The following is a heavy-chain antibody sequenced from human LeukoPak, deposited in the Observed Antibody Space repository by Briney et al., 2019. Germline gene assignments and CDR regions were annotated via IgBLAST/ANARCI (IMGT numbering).Heavy chain of an antibody. CDR1: GGSISSYY. CDR3: ARAMGSGSEYYFDY. V-gene: IGHV4-4*07. D-gene: IGHD3-10*01. CDR2: IYTSGST. J-gene: IGHJ4*02. Sequence: PSGTLSLTCTVSGGSISSYYWSWIRQPAGKGLEWIGRIYTSGSTNYNPSLKSRVTMSVDTSKNQFSLKLSSVTAADTAVYYCARAMGSGSEYYFDYWGQGTLVTVSS.